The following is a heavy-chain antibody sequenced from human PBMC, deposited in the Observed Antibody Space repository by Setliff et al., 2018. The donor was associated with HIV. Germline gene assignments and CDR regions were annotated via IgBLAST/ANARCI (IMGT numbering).Heavy chain of an antibody. V-gene: IGHV4-4*07. Sequence: PSETLSLTCTVSGGSISSHYWSWIRQHPGKGLEWIGRIYTSGSTNYNPSLKSRVTISVDTSKNQFSLKLSSVTAADTAVYYCARGVGLQFLEWLSRFDPWGQGTLVTVSS. J-gene: IGHJ5*02. CDR2: IYTSGST. CDR3: ARGVGLQFLEWLSRFDP. CDR1: GGSISSHY. D-gene: IGHD3-3*01.